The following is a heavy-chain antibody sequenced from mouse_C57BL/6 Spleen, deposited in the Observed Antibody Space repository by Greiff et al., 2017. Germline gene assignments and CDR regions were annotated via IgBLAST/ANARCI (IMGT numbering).Heavy chain of an antibody. CDR2: ISSGSSTI. V-gene: IGHV5-17*01. J-gene: IGHJ2*01. CDR1: GFTFSDYG. CDR3: ARPTGRGFDY. D-gene: IGHD4-1*02. Sequence: EVHLVESGGGLVKPGGSLKLSCAASGFTFSDYGMHWVRQAPEKGLEWVAYISSGSSTIYYADTVKCRFTISSDNAKNTLFLQMTSLRYEDTAMYYCARPTGRGFDYWGQGTTLTVSS.